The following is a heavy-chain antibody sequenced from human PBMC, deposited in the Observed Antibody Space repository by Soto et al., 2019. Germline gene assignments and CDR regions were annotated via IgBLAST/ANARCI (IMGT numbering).Heavy chain of an antibody. CDR3: ARAFRVTTFYYYYGMDV. Sequence: PGGSLRLSCAASGFTFSSYSMNWVRQAPGKGLEWVSYISSSSSTIYYADSVKGRFTISRDNAKNSLYLQMNSLRAEDTAVYYCARAFRVTTFYYYYGMDVWGQGTTVTVSS. D-gene: IGHD4-17*01. CDR1: GFTFSSYS. CDR2: ISSSSSTI. J-gene: IGHJ6*02. V-gene: IGHV3-48*01.